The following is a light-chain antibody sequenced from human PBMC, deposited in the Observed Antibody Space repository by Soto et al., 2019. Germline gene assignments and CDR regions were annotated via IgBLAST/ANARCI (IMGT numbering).Light chain of an antibody. J-gene: IGKJ1*01. V-gene: IGKV1-5*03. Sequence: DIQMTQSPSTLSASVGDRVTITCRAGQSIRSWLAWYQQKPGKAPKLLIYKTSSLQSGVPSRFSGAESGTEFTLTISSLQPEDFATYFCQQYNTYPWTFGHGTKVEVK. CDR1: QSIRSW. CDR3: QQYNTYPWT. CDR2: KTS.